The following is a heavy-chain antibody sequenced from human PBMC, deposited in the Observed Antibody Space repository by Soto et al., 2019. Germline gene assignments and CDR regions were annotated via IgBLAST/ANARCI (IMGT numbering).Heavy chain of an antibody. Sequence: GGSLRLSCAASGFTFSSYGMHWVRQAPGKGLEWVAVIWYDGSNKYYADSVKGRFTISRDNSKNTLYLQMNSLRAEDTAVYYCARDAHSSSSNFDYWGQGTLVTVSS. CDR2: IWYDGSNK. J-gene: IGHJ4*02. CDR3: ARDAHSSSSNFDY. V-gene: IGHV3-33*01. CDR1: GFTFSSYG. D-gene: IGHD6-6*01.